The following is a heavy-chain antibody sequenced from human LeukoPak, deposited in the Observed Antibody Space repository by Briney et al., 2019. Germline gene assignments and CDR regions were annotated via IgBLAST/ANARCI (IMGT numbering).Heavy chain of an antibody. CDR1: GFTFSSYA. J-gene: IGHJ4*02. CDR3: AKGYARGNFRYYFDY. V-gene: IGHV3-23*01. CDR2: ISGSGGST. D-gene: IGHD3-16*01. Sequence: GGSLRLSCAASGFTFSSYAMSWVRQAPGKGLEWVSAISGSGGSTYYADSVKGRFTISRDNSKNTLYLQMNSLRAEDTAVYYCAKGYARGNFRYYFDYWGQGTLVTVSS.